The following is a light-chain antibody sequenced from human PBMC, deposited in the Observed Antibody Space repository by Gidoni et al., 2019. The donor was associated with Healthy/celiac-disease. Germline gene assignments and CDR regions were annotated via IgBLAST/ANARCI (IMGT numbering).Light chain of an antibody. CDR3: MQAVQTPRT. V-gene: IGKV2-28*01. CDR1: HRLLHSHGYNY. Sequence: DIVLTPSPLSLPVTPGEPASISCRSSHRLLHSHGYNYLDWYLQKPGQSPQLLIYLGSNRETGVPDRFSGSGSGTDFTLKISRVEAEDVGVYYCMQAVQTPRTFGQGTKVEIK. J-gene: IGKJ1*01. CDR2: LGS.